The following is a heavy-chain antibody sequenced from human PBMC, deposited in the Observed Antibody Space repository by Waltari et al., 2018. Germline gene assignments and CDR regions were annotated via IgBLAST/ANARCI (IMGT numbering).Heavy chain of an antibody. D-gene: IGHD3-3*01. J-gene: IGHJ5*02. CDR1: GDSVSGSY. CDR2: VYYTGST. Sequence: QVQLQESGPGLVKPSETLSLTCTVSGDSVSGSYWNWILQPPGKGLEWIGYVYYTGSTNYNPSLKSRVTISIDTSENQFSLRLSSVTAADTAVYFCARLGSGGFWSGYDLDLWGQGTLVTVSS. CDR3: ARLGSGGFWSGYDLDL. V-gene: IGHV4-59*08.